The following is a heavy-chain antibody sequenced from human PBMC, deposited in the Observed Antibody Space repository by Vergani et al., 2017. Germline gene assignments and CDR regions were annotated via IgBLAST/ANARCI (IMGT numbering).Heavy chain of an antibody. D-gene: IGHD3-10*01. V-gene: IGHV1-18*01. CDR2: ISSYNGNT. CDR1: GYTFSSYG. Sequence: QVLLVQSGAEVKKPGASVKVSCKASGYTFSSYGIGWVRLAPGQGLEWMGWISSYNGNTTYAQKFQGRVTMTTDTSTNTVYMELRSLRSDDTAVYYCAREPLRGSGDVRLHSDYWGQGTPVTVSS. J-gene: IGHJ4*02. CDR3: AREPLRGSGDVRLHSDY.